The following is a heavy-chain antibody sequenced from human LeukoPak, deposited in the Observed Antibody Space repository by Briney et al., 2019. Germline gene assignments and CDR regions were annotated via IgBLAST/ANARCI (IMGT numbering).Heavy chain of an antibody. D-gene: IGHD3-22*01. CDR2: IYTSGST. J-gene: IGHJ4*02. CDR1: GDSISSYY. Sequence: SETLSLTCSVSGDSISSYYWSWIRQPAGKGLEWIGRIYTSGSTNYNPSLKSRVIMSVDTSKNQFSLKLSSVTAADTAVYYCARGPRGGSDYSIDYWGQGTLVTVSS. V-gene: IGHV4-4*07. CDR3: ARGPRGGSDYSIDY.